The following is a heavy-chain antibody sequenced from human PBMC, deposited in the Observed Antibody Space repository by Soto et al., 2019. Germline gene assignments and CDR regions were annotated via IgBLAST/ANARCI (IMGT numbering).Heavy chain of an antibody. Sequence: GSLRLSCAASGFSFSDYTMNWVRQAPGKGLEWVSSISKGSDYIFYADIVKGRFTISRDNARNSLHLQMTSLRVEDTAVYYCAKDSGCVNNACAYDPWGQGTLVTVSS. J-gene: IGHJ5*02. CDR3: AKDSGCVNNACAYDP. V-gene: IGHV3-21*01. D-gene: IGHD1-20*01. CDR1: GFSFSDYT. CDR2: ISKGSDYI.